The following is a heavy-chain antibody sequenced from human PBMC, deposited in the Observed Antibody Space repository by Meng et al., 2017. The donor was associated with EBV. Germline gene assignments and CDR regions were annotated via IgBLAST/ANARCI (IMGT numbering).Heavy chain of an antibody. J-gene: IGHJ4*02. V-gene: IGHV4-4*02. CDR2: IYHSGST. CDR3: ARDRGGYYDSSGYYAD. D-gene: IGHD3-22*01. CDR1: GGSISSSNW. Sequence: QVQLQESGPGLVXPXXXXXLTXAXXGGSISSSNWWSWVRQPLGKGLEWIGEIYHSGSTNYNPSLKSRVTISVDKSKNQFSLKLSSVTAADTAVYYCARDRGGYYDSSGYYADWGQGTLVTVSS.